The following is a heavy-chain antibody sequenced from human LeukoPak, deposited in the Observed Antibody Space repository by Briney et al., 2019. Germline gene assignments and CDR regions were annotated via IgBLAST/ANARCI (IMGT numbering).Heavy chain of an antibody. CDR3: ARDYSSSWYGDGMDV. CDR1: GGSISSGDYY. V-gene: IGHV4-30-4*01. CDR2: IYYSGST. Sequence: SSETLSLTCTVSGGSISSGDYYWSWIRQPPGKGLEWIGYIYYSGSTYYNPSLKSRVTISVDTSKNQFSLKLSSVTAADTAVYYCARDYSSSWYGDGMDVWGQGTTVTVSS. D-gene: IGHD6-13*01. J-gene: IGHJ6*02.